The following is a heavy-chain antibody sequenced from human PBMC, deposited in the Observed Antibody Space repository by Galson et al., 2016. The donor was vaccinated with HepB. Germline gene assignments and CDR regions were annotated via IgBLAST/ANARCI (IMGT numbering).Heavy chain of an antibody. D-gene: IGHD6-19*01. CDR3: ARARWQWLDPVYYYYYGMDV. J-gene: IGHJ6*02. Sequence: SVKVSCKASGYTFTTYAMHWVRQAPGQRLEWMGWINAGNGNIKFSQKFQGRVTITRDTSASTAYMELSSLTSEDTAVYYCARARWQWLDPVYYYYYGMDVWGQGTTVTVSS. CDR2: INAGNGNI. CDR1: GYTFTTYA. V-gene: IGHV1-3*01.